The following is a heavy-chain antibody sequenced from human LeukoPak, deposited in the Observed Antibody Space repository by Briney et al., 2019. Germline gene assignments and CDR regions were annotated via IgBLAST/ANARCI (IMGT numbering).Heavy chain of an antibody. CDR1: GYTLTELS. V-gene: IGHV1-24*01. CDR3: ATGHRVVVASSLFDY. J-gene: IGHJ4*02. CDR2: FDPEDGET. Sequence: GASVKVSCKVSGYTLTELSMHWVRQAPGKGLEWMGGFDPEDGETIYAQKFQGRVTMTGDTSTDTAYMELSSLRSEDTAVYYCATGHRVVVASSLFDYWGQGTLVTVSS. D-gene: IGHD2-15*01.